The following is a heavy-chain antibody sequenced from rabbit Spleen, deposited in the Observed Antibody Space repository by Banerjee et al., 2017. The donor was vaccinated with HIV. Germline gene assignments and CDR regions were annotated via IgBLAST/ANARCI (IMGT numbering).Heavy chain of an antibody. CDR3: ARDATDKGNSFKL. Sequence: QEQVVESGGGLVQPEGSLTLTCTASGFSFTNTWYMCWVRQPPGKGLEWIGCIKTSGGSTWYASWAKGRLTISKSSSTTVTLQMTSLTAADTATYFRARDATDKGNSFKLWGQGTLVTVS. CDR2: IKTSGGST. D-gene: IGHD7-1*01. J-gene: IGHJ4*01. V-gene: IGHV1S45*01. CDR1: GFSFTNTWY.